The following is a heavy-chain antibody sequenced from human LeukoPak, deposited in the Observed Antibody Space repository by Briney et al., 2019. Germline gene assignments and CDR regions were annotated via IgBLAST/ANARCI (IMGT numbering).Heavy chain of an antibody. V-gene: IGHV3-15*01. CDR2: IKSKTDGGTT. Sequence: PGGSLRLSCAASGFTFSNAWMSWVRQAPGKGLEWVGRIKSKTDGGTTDYAAPVKGRFTISRDDSKNTLYLQMNSLKTEDTAVYYCTTNRVVVVPAKNYDFSYFDYWGQGTLVTVSS. CDR3: TTNRVVVVPAKNYDFSYFDY. D-gene: IGHD2-2*01. J-gene: IGHJ4*02. CDR1: GFTFSNAW.